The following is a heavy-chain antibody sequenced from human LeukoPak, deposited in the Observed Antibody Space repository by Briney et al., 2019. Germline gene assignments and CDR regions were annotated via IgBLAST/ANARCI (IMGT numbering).Heavy chain of an antibody. CDR2: IYTSGST. V-gene: IGHV4-61*02. CDR3: ARDTKN. CDR1: GYSISFGYY. J-gene: IGHJ4*02. Sequence: SETPSLTCTVSGYSISFGYYWSWIRQPAGKGLEWIGRIYTSGSTNYNPSLKSRVTISIDTSKNQFSLKLNSVTAADTAVYYCARDTKNWGQGTLVTVSS. D-gene: IGHD1-1*01.